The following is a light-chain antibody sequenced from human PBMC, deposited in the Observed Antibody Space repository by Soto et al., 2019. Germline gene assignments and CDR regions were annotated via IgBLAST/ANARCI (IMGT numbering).Light chain of an antibody. V-gene: IGLV2-14*03. CDR2: DVS. J-gene: IGLJ1*01. CDR3: SSYTTASPLGV. CDR1: SSDVGGYEY. Sequence: QSVLTQPASVSGSPGQSITISCTGTSSDVGGYEYVSWYQQHPGKAPKRIIYDVSDRPSGVSNRFSGSKSGNTASLANSGLQAEDEADYYCSSYTTASPLGVFGTGTKLTVL.